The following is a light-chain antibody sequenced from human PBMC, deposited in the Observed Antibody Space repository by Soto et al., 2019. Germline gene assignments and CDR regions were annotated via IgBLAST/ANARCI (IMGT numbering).Light chain of an antibody. CDR1: SSDVGGYNY. CDR2: EVS. CDR3: SSYAGSSIHVV. Sequence: QSVLTQPPSASGSPGQSVTISCTGTSSDVGGYNYVSWYQQHPGKAPKVMIYEVSKRPSGVPDRFSGSKSGNTASLTVSGLQAEDEAVYYCSSYAGSSIHVVFGGGTKVTVL. V-gene: IGLV2-8*01. J-gene: IGLJ2*01.